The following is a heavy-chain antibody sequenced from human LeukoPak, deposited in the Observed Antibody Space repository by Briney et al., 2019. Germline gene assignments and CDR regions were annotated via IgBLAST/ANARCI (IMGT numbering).Heavy chain of an antibody. CDR2: INHSGST. D-gene: IGHD6-6*01. CDR3: ARGVAARPVHYYYMDV. Sequence: SETLSLTCAVYGGSFRGYYWSWIRQPPGKGLEWIGEINHSGSTNYNPSLKSRVTISVDTSKNQFSLKLSSVTAADTAVYYCARGVAARPVHYYYMDVWGKGTTVTVSS. J-gene: IGHJ6*03. V-gene: IGHV4-34*01. CDR1: GGSFRGYY.